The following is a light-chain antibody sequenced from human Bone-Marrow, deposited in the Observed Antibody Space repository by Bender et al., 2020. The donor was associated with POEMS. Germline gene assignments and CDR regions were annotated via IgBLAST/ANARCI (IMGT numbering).Light chain of an antibody. CDR3: CSYAGHDTLI. CDR2: DVS. J-gene: IGLJ2*01. V-gene: IGLV2-11*01. CDR1: SSDVDNYIY. Sequence: QSALTQPRSVSGSPGQSVTISCTGASSDVDNYIYVSWFQQRPGKAPNLMIYDVSRRPSGVPDRFSGSKSGTTASLTISGLQPEDEADYYCCSYAGHDTLIFGGGTKLTVL.